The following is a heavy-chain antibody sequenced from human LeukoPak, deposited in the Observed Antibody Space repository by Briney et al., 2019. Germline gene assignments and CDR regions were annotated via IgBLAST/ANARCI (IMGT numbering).Heavy chain of an antibody. V-gene: IGHV3-23*01. Sequence: PGGSLRLSCAASGFTFSSYAMSWVRQAPGKGLEWVSAISGSGGSTYYADSVKGRFTISRDNSRNTLYLQMNSLIAEDTAIYYCAKGSSGWFDYXXPGXLVTVSS. CDR1: GFTFSSYA. CDR3: AKGSSGWFDY. D-gene: IGHD6-19*01. CDR2: ISGSGGST. J-gene: IGHJ4*02.